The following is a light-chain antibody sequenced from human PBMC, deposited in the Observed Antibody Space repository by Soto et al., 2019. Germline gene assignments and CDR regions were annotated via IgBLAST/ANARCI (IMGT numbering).Light chain of an antibody. V-gene: IGLV4-69*01. Sequence: QLVLTQSPSPSASLGASVKLTCTLSSGHSSYAIAWHQQQPEKGPRYLMKLNSDGSHSKGDGIPDRFSGSSSGAERYLTISSLQSEDEADYYCQTWGTGINWVFGGGTKLTVL. CDR1: SGHSSYA. CDR2: LNSDGSH. CDR3: QTWGTGINWV. J-gene: IGLJ3*02.